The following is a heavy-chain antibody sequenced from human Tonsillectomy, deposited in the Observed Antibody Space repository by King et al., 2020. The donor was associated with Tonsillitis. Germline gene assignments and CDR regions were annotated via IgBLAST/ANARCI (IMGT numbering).Heavy chain of an antibody. D-gene: IGHD3-10*01. CDR1: GFTFSHAW. CDR3: TTDQLWFGYTWFDP. J-gene: IGHJ5*02. V-gene: IGHV3-15*01. CDR2: IKSKTDGGTT. Sequence: VQLVESGGGLVKPGGSLRLSCAVSGFTFSHAWMSWVRQAPGKGLEWVGRIKSKTDGGTTDYAAPVKGRFTISRDDSKNTLYLQMNSLKTEDTALYYCTTDQLWFGYTWFDPWGQGTLVTVSS.